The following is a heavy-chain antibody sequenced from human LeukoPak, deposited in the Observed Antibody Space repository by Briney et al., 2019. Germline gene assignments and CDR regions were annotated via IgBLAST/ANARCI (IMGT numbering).Heavy chain of an antibody. V-gene: IGHV3-48*03. CDR1: GFTFNSYE. D-gene: IGHD3-22*01. J-gene: IGHJ3*02. CDR3: ARDQGVYYDSSGYSDAFDI. CDR2: ISTSGSTM. Sequence: GGSLRLSCAASGFTFNSYEMNWVRQAPGKGLEWVSYISTSGSTMYYADSVKGRFTISRDNAKNSLYLQMNSLRAEDTAVYYCARDQGVYYDSSGYSDAFDIWGQGTMVTVSS.